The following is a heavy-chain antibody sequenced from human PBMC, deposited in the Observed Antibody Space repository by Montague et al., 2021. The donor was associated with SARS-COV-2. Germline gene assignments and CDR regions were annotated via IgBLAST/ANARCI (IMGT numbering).Heavy chain of an antibody. V-gene: IGHV4-61*02. CDR3: ARSHAYGYGADAPDI. J-gene: IGHJ3*02. D-gene: IGHD5-18*01. CDR2: MYISGIS. CDR1: GDSISSGNSN. Sequence: TRSLTCTVSGDSISSGNSNWNWIRQPAGEEPEWIGRMYISGISDYNPSLKSRVTISLDTSKNQVSLKLTSVTAADMAVYYCARSHAYGYGADAPDIWGQGTMVPVSS.